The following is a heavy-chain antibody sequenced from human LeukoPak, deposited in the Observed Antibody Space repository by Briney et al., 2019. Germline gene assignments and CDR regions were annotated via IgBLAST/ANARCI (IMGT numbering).Heavy chain of an antibody. CDR1: GGSISSGSYY. CDR2: IYTSGST. D-gene: IGHD5-18*01. J-gene: IGHJ4*02. V-gene: IGHV4-61*02. CDR3: ARTRGYSYGGDSPDPDY. Sequence: PSETLSLTCTVSGGSISSGSYYWSWIRQPAGKGLEWIGRIYTSGSTNYNPSLKSRVTISVDTSKNQFPLKLSSVTAADTAVYYCARTRGYSYGGDSPDPDYWGQGILVTVSS.